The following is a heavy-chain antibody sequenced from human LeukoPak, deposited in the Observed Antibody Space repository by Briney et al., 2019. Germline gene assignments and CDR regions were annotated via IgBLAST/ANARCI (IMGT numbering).Heavy chain of an antibody. J-gene: IGHJ4*02. V-gene: IGHV4-59*01. D-gene: IGHD3-16*01. CDR1: GGSISSYY. CDR2: TYYSGST. CDR3: AAGQSYGGFDY. Sequence: SETLSLTCTVSGGSISSYYWSWIRQPPGKGLEWIGYTYYSGSTNYNPSLKSRVTISVDTSKNQFSLKLSSVTAADTAVYYCAAGQSYGGFDYWGQGTLVTVSS.